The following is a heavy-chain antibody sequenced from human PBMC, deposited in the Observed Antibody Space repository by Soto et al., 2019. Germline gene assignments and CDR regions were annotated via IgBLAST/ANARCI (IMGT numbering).Heavy chain of an antibody. V-gene: IGHV4-34*01. CDR1: GGSFSGYY. CDR3: ARGRGFWSGYLNYDMEV. D-gene: IGHD3-3*01. J-gene: IGHJ6*02. CDR2: INHSGST. Sequence: LSLESAVSGGSFSGYYWSWIRQPPGKGLEWIGEINHSGSTNYNPSLKSRVTISVDTSKNQFSLKLSSVTAADTAVYYCARGRGFWSGYLNYDMEVWGPAT.